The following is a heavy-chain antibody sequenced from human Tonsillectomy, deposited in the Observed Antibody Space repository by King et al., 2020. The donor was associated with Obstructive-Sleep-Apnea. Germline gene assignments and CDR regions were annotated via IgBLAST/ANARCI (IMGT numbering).Heavy chain of an antibody. CDR2: INPSGGST. Sequence: VQLVESGAEVKKPGASVKVSCKASGYTFTSYYMHWVRQAPGQGLEWMGIINPSGGSTSYAQKFQGRVTMTRDTSTSNVYMELSTLRSDDTAVYYCARSNVDTIFDYWGQGTLVTVSS. CDR1: GYTFTSYY. J-gene: IGHJ4*02. V-gene: IGHV1-46*01. D-gene: IGHD5-18*01. CDR3: ARSNVDTIFDY.